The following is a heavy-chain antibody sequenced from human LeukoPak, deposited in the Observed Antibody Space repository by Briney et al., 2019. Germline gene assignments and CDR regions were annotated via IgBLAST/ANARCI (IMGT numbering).Heavy chain of an antibody. CDR3: ATSGSSATAFDY. Sequence: PSETLSLTCAVYGGSFSGYYWSWIRQPPGKGLEWIGEINHSGSTNYNPSLKSRVTTSVDTSKKQFSLKLSSVTAADTAVYYCATSGSSATAFDYWGQGTLVTVSS. D-gene: IGHD1-26*01. J-gene: IGHJ4*02. CDR1: GGSFSGYY. V-gene: IGHV4-34*01. CDR2: INHSGST.